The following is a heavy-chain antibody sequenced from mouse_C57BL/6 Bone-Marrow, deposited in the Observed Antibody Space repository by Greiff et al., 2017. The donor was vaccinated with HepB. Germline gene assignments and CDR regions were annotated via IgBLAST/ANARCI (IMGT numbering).Heavy chain of an antibody. J-gene: IGHJ2*01. D-gene: IGHD2-4*01. CDR2: IYPGSGNT. CDR1: GYTFTDYY. V-gene: IGHV1-76*01. CDR3: ARYDYDADDY. Sequence: QVQLKESGAELVRPGASVKLSCKASGYTFTDYYINWVKQRPGQGLEWIARIYPGSGNTYYNEKFKGKATLTAEKSSSTAYMQLSSLTSEDSAVYFCARYDYDADDYWGQGTTLTVSS.